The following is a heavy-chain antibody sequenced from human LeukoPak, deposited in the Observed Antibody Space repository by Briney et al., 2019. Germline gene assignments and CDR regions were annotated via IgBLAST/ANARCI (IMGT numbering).Heavy chain of an antibody. J-gene: IGHJ4*02. Sequence: KPGGSLRLSCAAAGFTFSDFHMSWIRQAPGKGLEWVSYISSSGSTIYYTDSVKGRFTISRDNAKNSLYLQLNSPRAEDTAVYYCAKYMYDSFDYWGQGTLVTVSS. CDR3: AKYMYDSFDY. D-gene: IGHD3-22*01. CDR2: ISSSGSTI. CDR1: GFTFSDFH. V-gene: IGHV3-11*04.